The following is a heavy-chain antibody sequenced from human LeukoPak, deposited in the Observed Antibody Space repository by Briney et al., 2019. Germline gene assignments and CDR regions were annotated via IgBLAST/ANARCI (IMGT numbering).Heavy chain of an antibody. Sequence: GGSLRLSCAASGFTFSNYGMHWVRQAPGKGLEWVAIISNDGSNKYYADSVKGRFTISRDNSKNTLYLQMNSLRAEDTAVYYCARDRGPGYSYGVLDYWGQGTLVTVSS. CDR1: GFTFSNYG. CDR2: ISNDGSNK. J-gene: IGHJ4*02. D-gene: IGHD5-18*01. CDR3: ARDRGPGYSYGVLDY. V-gene: IGHV3-30*03.